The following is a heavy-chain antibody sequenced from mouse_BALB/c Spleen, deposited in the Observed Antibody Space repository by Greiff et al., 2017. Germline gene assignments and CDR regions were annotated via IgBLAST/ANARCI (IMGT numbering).Heavy chain of an antibody. CDR3: ATGPWFAY. Sequence: QVQLKQSGAELMKPGASVKISCKATGYTFSSYWIEWVKQRPGHGLEWIGEILPGSGSTNYNEKFKGKATFTADTSSNTAYMQLSSLTSEDSAVYYCATGPWFAYWGQGTLVTVSA. J-gene: IGHJ3*01. V-gene: IGHV1-9*01. CDR1: GYTFSSYW. CDR2: ILPGSGST.